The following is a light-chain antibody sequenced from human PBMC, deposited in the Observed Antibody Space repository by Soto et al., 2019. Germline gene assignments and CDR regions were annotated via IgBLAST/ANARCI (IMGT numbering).Light chain of an antibody. J-gene: IGKJ1*01. V-gene: IGKV4-1*01. Sequence: DIVMTQSPDSLAVSLGERATINCKSSQSVLYSSDNRNYLTWYQQKPGQPPKLLIYWASTRESGVPERFSGSGSGTDFNLTISSLQAEDVAVYYCQQYYNIPKTFGQGTKVDIK. CDR3: QQYYNIPKT. CDR1: QSVLYSSDNRNY. CDR2: WAS.